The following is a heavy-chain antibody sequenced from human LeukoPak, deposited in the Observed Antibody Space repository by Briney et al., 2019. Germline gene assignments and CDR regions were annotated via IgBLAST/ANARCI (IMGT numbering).Heavy chain of an antibody. Sequence: SETLSLTCAVYGGSFSGYYWSWIRQPPGKGLEWIGEINHSGSTNYNPSLKSRVTISVDTSKNQFSLKLSSVTAADTAVYYCARGGPVYCSSTSCYNGGSLPNYYYYGMDVWGQGTTVTVSS. J-gene: IGHJ6*02. CDR1: GGSFSGYY. CDR3: ARGGPVYCSSTSCYNGGSLPNYYYYGMDV. CDR2: INHSGST. V-gene: IGHV4-34*01. D-gene: IGHD2-2*02.